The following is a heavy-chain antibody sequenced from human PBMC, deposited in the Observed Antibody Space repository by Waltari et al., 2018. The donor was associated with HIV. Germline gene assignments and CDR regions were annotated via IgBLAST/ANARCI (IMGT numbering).Heavy chain of an antibody. D-gene: IGHD3-22*01. V-gene: IGHV4-38-2*02. J-gene: IGHJ3*02. CDR2: IYRSGTT. CDR1: ASSLRSGYF. Sequence: QVQLQESGPGVVTPSETMSLACTLSASSLRSGYFWGWPRQSQGKGLEWLGSIYRSGTTYYNPSLKSRVTISVNMSKNQFSLKLTSMTAADTALYYCARDQDYYDSSGYTCYAFDMWGPGTMVTVSS. CDR3: ARDQDYYDSSGYTCYAFDM.